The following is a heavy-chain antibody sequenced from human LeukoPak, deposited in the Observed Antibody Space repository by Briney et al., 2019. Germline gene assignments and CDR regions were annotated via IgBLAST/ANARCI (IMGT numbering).Heavy chain of an antibody. D-gene: IGHD4-17*01. V-gene: IGHV3-23*01. CDR3: SKDPNGDYVGAFDM. CDR1: GLTFSNYA. J-gene: IGHJ3*02. CDR2: ITGSGWGT. Sequence: GGSLRLSCTASGLTFSNYATTWVRQAPGKGLEWVSSITGSGWGTYYADSVKGRFSVSRDNSQNTVFLHMNSLRADDTALYYCSKDPNGDYVGAFDMWGPGTMVTVSS.